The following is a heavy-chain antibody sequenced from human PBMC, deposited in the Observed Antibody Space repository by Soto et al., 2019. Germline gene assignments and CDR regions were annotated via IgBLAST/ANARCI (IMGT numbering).Heavy chain of an antibody. CDR1: GGSISSGGYS. J-gene: IGHJ4*02. Sequence: QLQLQESGSGLVKPSQTLSLTCAVSGGSISSGGYSWSWIRQPPGKGLEWIGYIYHSGSTYYNPSLKSXXTXSXXRSKNQFSLKLSSVTAADTAVYYCARGRSSGWYDYWGQGTLVTVSS. D-gene: IGHD6-19*01. CDR2: IYHSGST. CDR3: ARGRSSGWYDY. V-gene: IGHV4-30-2*01.